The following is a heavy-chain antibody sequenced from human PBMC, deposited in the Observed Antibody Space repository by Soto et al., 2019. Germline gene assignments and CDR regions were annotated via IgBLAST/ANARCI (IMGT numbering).Heavy chain of an antibody. J-gene: IGHJ1*01. D-gene: IGHD3-22*01. CDR1: GYTFTGYY. V-gene: IGHV1-2*02. CDR2: INPNSGGT. CDR3: ARGWGSDSTTYYYAY. Sequence: QVQLVQSGAEVKKPGASVKVSCKASGYTFTGYYMHWVRQAPGQGLEWMGWINPNSGGTNYAQKFQGRVTITADESTSTAYMELSSLRSEDTALYFCARGWGSDSTTYYYAYWGQGTSVTVSS.